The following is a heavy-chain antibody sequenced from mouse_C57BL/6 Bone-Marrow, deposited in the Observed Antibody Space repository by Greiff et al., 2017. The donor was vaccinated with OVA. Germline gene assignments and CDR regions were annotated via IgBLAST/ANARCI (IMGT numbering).Heavy chain of an antibody. J-gene: IGHJ2*01. CDR2: ISDGGSYT. CDR1: GFTFSSYA. D-gene: IGHD1-1*02. CDR3: ARDGSPLCDY. Sequence: EVMLVESGGGLVKPGGSLKLSCAASGFTFSSYAMSWVRQTPEKRLEWVATISDGGSYTYYPDNVKGRFTISRDNAKNNLYLQMSHLKSEDTAMYYCARDGSPLCDYWGQGTTLTVSS. V-gene: IGHV5-4*01.